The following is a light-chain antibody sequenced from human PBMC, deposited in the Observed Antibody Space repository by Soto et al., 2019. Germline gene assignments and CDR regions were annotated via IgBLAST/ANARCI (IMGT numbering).Light chain of an antibody. CDR2: DVT. V-gene: IGLV2-14*03. Sequence: QSALTQPASVSGSPGQSITISCTGTSRGVGGYNYVSWYQHHPGKAPKLIIYDVTNRPSGVSNPFSGSKSGNTASLTISGLQPEDEADYYCSSYTTSNTRQIVFGTGTKVTVL. J-gene: IGLJ1*01. CDR3: SSYTTSNTRQIV. CDR1: SRGVGGYNY.